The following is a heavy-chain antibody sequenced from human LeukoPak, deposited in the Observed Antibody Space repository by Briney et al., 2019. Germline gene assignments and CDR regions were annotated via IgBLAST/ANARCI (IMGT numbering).Heavy chain of an antibody. Sequence: ASVKVSCKASGGTFSSYAISWVRQAPGQGLEWMGGIIPIFGTANYAQKFQGRVTVTADESTSTAYMELSSLRSDDTAVYYCARSPGGFTMTPGYYYYMDVWGKGTTVTIS. CDR2: IIPIFGTA. J-gene: IGHJ6*03. V-gene: IGHV1-69*13. CDR1: GGTFSSYA. D-gene: IGHD3-22*01. CDR3: ARSPGGFTMTPGYYYYMDV.